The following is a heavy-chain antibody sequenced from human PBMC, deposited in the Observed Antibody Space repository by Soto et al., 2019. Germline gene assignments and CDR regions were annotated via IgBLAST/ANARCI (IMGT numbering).Heavy chain of an antibody. D-gene: IGHD3-10*01. CDR2: ISGSGGST. Sequence: GGSLRLSCAASGFTFSSYAMSWVRQAPGRGLEWVSAISGSGGSTYYADSVKGRFTISRDNSKNTLYLQMNSLRAEDTAVYYCAKDSRYYYGSGSPFDIWGQGTMVTVSS. CDR1: GFTFSSYA. CDR3: AKDSRYYYGSGSPFDI. V-gene: IGHV3-23*01. J-gene: IGHJ3*02.